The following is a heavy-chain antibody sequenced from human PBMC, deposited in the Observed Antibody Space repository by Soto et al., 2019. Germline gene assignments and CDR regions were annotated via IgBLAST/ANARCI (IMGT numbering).Heavy chain of an antibody. D-gene: IGHD6-13*01. CDR2: LSGSGTST. CDR3: AKRGDSTSWYWFDP. J-gene: IGHJ5*02. Sequence: GGSLRLSCAVSGFSLRDNAMSWVRQAPGKGLEWVSALSGSGTSTYYADSVKGRFTISRDESTNTLYLQMSSLSAEDTALYYCAKRGDSTSWYWFDPWGQGTLVTVSS. CDR1: GFSLRDNA. V-gene: IGHV3-23*01.